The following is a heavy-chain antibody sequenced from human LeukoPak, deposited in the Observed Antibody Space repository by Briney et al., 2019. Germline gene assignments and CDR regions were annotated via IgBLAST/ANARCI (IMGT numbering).Heavy chain of an antibody. D-gene: IGHD4-17*01. CDR3: ARGPPPSYDYGDSLYY. CDR2: IIPIFGTA. J-gene: IGHJ4*02. CDR1: GGTFSSYA. Sequence: GASVKVSCKASGGTFSSYAISWVRQAPGQGLEWTGGIIPIFGTANYAQKFQGRVTITADESTSTAYMELSSLRSEDTAVYYCARGPPPSYDYGDSLYYWGQGTLVTVSS. V-gene: IGHV1-69*13.